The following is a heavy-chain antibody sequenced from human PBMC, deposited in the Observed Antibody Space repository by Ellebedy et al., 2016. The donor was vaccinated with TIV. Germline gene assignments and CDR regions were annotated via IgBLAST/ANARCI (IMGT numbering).Heavy chain of an antibody. CDR1: GFTFSTYA. V-gene: IGHV3-23*01. CDR3: AKGGIVVVTAYSGLGY. J-gene: IGHJ4*02. CDR2: ISGSGGST. Sequence: GESLKISXAASGFTFSTYAMSWVRQAPGKGLEWVSGISGSGGSTYYADSVKGRFTISRDNSKNTLYLQMNSLGAEDTAVYYCAKGGIVVVTAYSGLGYWGQGTLVTVSS. D-gene: IGHD2-21*02.